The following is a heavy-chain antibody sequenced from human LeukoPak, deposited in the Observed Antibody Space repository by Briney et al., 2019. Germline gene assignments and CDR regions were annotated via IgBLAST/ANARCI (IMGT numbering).Heavy chain of an antibody. J-gene: IGHJ4*02. CDR2: ISSSGSTI. Sequence: GGSLRLSRAASGFTFSSYEMNWVRQAPGKGLEWVSYISSSGSTIYYADSVKGRFTISRDNAKNSLYLQMNSLRAEDTAIYYCARGDSSSRWSNPFDCWGQGTLVTVSS. D-gene: IGHD6-13*01. CDR1: GFTFSSYE. V-gene: IGHV3-48*03. CDR3: ARGDSSSRWSNPFDC.